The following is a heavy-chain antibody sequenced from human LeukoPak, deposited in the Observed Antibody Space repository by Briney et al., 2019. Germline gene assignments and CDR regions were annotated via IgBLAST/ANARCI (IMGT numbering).Heavy chain of an antibody. J-gene: IGHJ6*02. D-gene: IGHD6-19*01. CDR3: ASRVAGSWYYGMDV. CDR2: IHPGDSDT. Sequence: GESLKISCKGSGYSFTNYWIAGVRRMPGKGLEWMGIIHPGDSDTSYSPSFQGQVTISAAKSISTAYLQWSSLKASDTAMYYCASRVAGSWYYGMDVWGQGTTVTVSS. CDR1: GYSFTNYW. V-gene: IGHV5-51*01.